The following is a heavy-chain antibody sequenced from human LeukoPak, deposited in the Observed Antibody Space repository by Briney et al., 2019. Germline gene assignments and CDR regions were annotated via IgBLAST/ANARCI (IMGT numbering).Heavy chain of an antibody. CDR1: GLTFSSYA. V-gene: IGHV3-23*01. D-gene: IGHD6-13*01. CDR3: AKDDSSSWSFFDY. Sequence: GGSLRLSCAASGLTFSSYAMTWVRQAPGKGLEWVSAISGSGGGTKYADSVKGRFTISRDNSKNTLYLQMNSLRAEDTAVYYCAKDDSSSWSFFDYWGQGTLVTVSS. CDR2: ISGSGGGT. J-gene: IGHJ4*02.